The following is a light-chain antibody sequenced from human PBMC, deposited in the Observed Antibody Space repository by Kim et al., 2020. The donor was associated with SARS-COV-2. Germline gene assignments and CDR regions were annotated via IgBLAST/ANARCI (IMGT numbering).Light chain of an antibody. V-gene: IGKV4-1*01. CDR2: WAS. Sequence: SATINCKSSQSVLYSSNNQNYLAWCQQKPGQPPKLLIYWASTREYGFPDRFSGSGSGTDFTLTISSLQAEDVAVYDCQQYYSTPYTFGQGTKLEI. CDR3: QQYYSTPYT. J-gene: IGKJ2*01. CDR1: QSVLYSSNNQNY.